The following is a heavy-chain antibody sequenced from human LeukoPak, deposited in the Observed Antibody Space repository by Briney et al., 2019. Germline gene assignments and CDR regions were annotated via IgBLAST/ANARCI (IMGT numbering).Heavy chain of an antibody. D-gene: IGHD2-21*02. CDR3: ARDLAIFGARSPQPFVVVTASYYFDY. CDR2: INPNSGGT. J-gene: IGHJ4*02. Sequence: AASVKVSCKASGYTFTGYYMHWVRQAPGQGLEWMGWINPNSGGTNYAQKFQGRVTMTRDTSISTAYMELSRLRSDDTAVYYCARDLAIFGARSPQPFVVVTASYYFDYWGQGTLVTVSS. CDR1: GYTFTGYY. V-gene: IGHV1-2*02.